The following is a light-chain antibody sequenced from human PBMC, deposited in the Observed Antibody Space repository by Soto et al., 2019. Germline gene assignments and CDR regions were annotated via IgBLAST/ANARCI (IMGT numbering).Light chain of an antibody. CDR3: AAWDDSLSGSV. CDR2: RSN. CDR1: SSNLGSDF. J-gene: IGLJ1*01. V-gene: IGLV1-47*01. Sequence: QPVLTQPPSASGTPGQTVTISCSGSSSNLGSDFVYWYQQLPGTAPKLLMYRSNERPSGIPDRFSGSKSGTSASLAISGLRSEDEADYYCAAWDDSLSGSVFGTGTKLTVL.